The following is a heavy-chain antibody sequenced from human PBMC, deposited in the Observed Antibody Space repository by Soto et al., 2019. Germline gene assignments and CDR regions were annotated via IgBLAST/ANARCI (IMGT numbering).Heavy chain of an antibody. Sequence: QVQLVQSGAEVKKPGASVKVSCKSSGYTFNSYDINWVRQATGQGLEWMGCMNPNSGNTGYAQEFKGRVTMTRNTSRSTAYMELSSLRSEDTAVYYCARGLVEWEPFDYWGKGTLVTVSS. CDR3: ARGLVEWEPFDY. CDR1: GYTFNSYD. D-gene: IGHD1-26*01. J-gene: IGHJ4*02. CDR2: MNPNSGNT. V-gene: IGHV1-8*01.